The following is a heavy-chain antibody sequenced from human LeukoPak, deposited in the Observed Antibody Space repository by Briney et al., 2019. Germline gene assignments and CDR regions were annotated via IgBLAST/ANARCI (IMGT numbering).Heavy chain of an antibody. J-gene: IGHJ4*02. CDR1: GFTFSSYG. V-gene: IGHV3-30*18. Sequence: GRSLRLSCAASGFTFSSYGMHWVRHAPGKGLELVAVISYDGSNKYYADSVKGRFTISRDNSKNTLYLQMNSLRAEDTAVYYCAKGSSSGYFDYFDYWGQGALVTVSS. CDR2: ISYDGSNK. D-gene: IGHD6-13*01. CDR3: AKGSSSGYFDYFDY.